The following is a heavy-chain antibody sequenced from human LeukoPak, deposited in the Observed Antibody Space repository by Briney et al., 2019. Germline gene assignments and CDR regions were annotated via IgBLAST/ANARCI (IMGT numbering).Heavy chain of an antibody. D-gene: IGHD3-22*01. Sequence: GASVKVSCKASGYTFTSYGISWVRQAPGQGLEWMGWISAYNGNTNYAQKLQGRVTMTTDTSTSTAYMELRSLRSDDTAVYYCAAGNYYDSSGYYFAEYFQHWGQGTLVTVSS. J-gene: IGHJ1*01. CDR1: GYTFTSYG. CDR2: ISAYNGNT. V-gene: IGHV1-18*01. CDR3: AAGNYYDSSGYYFAEYFQH.